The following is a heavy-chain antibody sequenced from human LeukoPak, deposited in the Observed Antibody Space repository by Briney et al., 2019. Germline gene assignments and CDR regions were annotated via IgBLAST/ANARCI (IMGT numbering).Heavy chain of an antibody. CDR1: GYTFTSYG. Sequence: ASVKVSCKASGYTFTSYGISWVRQAPGQGLEWMGWISAYNGNTNYAQKLQGRVTMTTDTSTSTAYMELRSLRSDDTAVYYCARALLRRDGSGWFDPWGQGTLVTVSS. CDR3: ARALLRRDGSGWFDP. CDR2: ISAYNGNT. V-gene: IGHV1-18*01. D-gene: IGHD3-3*01. J-gene: IGHJ5*02.